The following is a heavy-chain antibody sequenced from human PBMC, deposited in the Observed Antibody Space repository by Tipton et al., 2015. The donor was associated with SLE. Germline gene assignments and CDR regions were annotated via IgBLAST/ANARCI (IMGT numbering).Heavy chain of an antibody. CDR3: ARSYVDTAMVPDY. Sequence: LSLTCTVSGGSISSGGYYWSWIRQHPGKGLEWVSYISSSSSTIYYADSVKGRFTISRDNAKNSLYLQMNSLRAEDTAVYYCARSYVDTAMVPDYWGRGTLVTVSS. D-gene: IGHD5-18*01. V-gene: IGHV3-11*04. J-gene: IGHJ4*02. CDR1: GGSISSGGYY. CDR2: ISSSSSTI.